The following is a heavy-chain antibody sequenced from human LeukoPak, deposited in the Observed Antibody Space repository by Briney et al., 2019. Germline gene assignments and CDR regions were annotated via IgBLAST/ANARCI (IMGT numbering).Heavy chain of an antibody. CDR2: IYPGDSDT. J-gene: IGHJ5*02. CDR1: GYSFTSYW. D-gene: IGHD3-22*01. CDR3: ARQYYYDSSGYYNWFDP. V-gene: IGHV5-51*01. Sequence: GESLKISCKGSGYSFTSYWIGWVRQMPGKGLEWMGIIYPGDSDTRYSPSFQGQVAISADKSISTAYLQWSSLKASDTAMYYCARQYYYDSSGYYNWFDPWGQGTLVTVSS.